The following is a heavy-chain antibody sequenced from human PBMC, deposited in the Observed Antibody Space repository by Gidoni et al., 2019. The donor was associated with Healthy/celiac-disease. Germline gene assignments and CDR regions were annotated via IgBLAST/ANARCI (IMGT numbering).Heavy chain of an antibody. CDR3: ASPRPHEPAAVAFDI. J-gene: IGHJ3*02. CDR1: GGSISSSNW. Sequence: QVQLQESGSGLVKPSGTLSLTCAVSGGSISSSNWWSWVRQPPGKGLEWIGEIYHSGSTNYNPSLKSRVTISVDKSKNQFSLKLSSVTAADTAVYYCASPRPHEPAAVAFDIWGQGTMVTVSS. V-gene: IGHV4-4*02. CDR2: IYHSGST. D-gene: IGHD6-13*01.